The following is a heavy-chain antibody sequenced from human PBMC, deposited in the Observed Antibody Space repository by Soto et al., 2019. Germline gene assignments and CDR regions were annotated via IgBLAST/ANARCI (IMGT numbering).Heavy chain of an antibody. J-gene: IGHJ4*02. CDR2: IYYSGST. CDR3: ARSASGSYVSRYFDY. CDR1: GGSISSSIYY. D-gene: IGHD1-26*01. V-gene: IGHV4-39*01. Sequence: SETLSLTCTVSGGSISSSIYYWGWIGHPPGKGLEWIGSIYYSGSTYYNPSLKSRVTISVDTSKNQFSLKLSSVTAADTAVYYCARSASGSYVSRYFDYWGQGTLVTVSS.